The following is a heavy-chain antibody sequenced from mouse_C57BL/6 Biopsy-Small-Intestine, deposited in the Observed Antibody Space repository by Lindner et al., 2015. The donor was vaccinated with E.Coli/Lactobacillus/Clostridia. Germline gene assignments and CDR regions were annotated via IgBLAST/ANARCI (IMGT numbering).Heavy chain of an antibody. CDR1: GYTFTEYT. V-gene: IGHV1-62-2*01. Sequence: VQLQESGAELVKPGASVKLSCKASGYTFTEYTIHWVKQRSGQGLEWIGWFYPGSGSIKYNEKFKDKATLTADKSSSTVYMELSRLTSEDSAVYFCARHEDLHYYGSSYDYAMDYWGQGTSVTVSS. J-gene: IGHJ4*01. CDR2: FYPGSGSI. D-gene: IGHD1-1*01. CDR3: ARHEDLHYYGSSYDYAMDY.